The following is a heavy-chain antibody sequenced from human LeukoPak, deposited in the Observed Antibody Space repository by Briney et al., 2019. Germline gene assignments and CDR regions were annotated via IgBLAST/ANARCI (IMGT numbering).Heavy chain of an antibody. D-gene: IGHD2-21*01. CDR3: ARDRDLRWFYY. V-gene: IGHV4-38-2*02. CDR1: GYSMSSTFS. Sequence: SETLSLTCTVSGYSMSSTFSWGWIRQPPGKGLEWIGSIYNSGSTYYNPSLKSRVTMSVDTTKNQFSLKLSSVTAADTAVYYCARDRDLRWFYYWGQGTLVTVSS. J-gene: IGHJ4*02. CDR2: IYNSGST.